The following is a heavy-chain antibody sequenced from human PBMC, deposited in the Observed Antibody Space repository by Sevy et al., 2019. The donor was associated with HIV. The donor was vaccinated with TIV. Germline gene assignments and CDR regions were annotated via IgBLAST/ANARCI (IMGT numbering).Heavy chain of an antibody. CDR2: IGYDGDTK. Sequence: GGSLRLSCAASGVTFSYYGMHWVRQAPGKGLEWVAFIGYDGDTKYFEDSVKGRFTISRDTSKNTLYLQMNSLRTEDTAFYYCAKNTAAAGIRGFDYWGQGTLVTVSS. V-gene: IGHV3-30*02. CDR1: GVTFSYYG. CDR3: AKNTAAAGIRGFDY. J-gene: IGHJ4*02. D-gene: IGHD6-13*01.